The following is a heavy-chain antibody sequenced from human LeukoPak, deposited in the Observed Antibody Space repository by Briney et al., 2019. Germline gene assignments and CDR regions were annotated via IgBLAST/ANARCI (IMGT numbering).Heavy chain of an antibody. CDR2: IYYSGST. CDR3: ATSVTHTMVRGGAAFDI. D-gene: IGHD3-10*01. Sequence: PSETLSLTCTVSGGSINSRSYYWGWIRQPPGKGLEWIGSIYYSGSTYYNPSLKSRVTISVDTSKNQFSLKLSSVTAADTAVYYCATSVTHTMVRGGAAFDIWGQGTMVTVSS. CDR1: GGSINSRSYY. V-gene: IGHV4-39*07. J-gene: IGHJ3*02.